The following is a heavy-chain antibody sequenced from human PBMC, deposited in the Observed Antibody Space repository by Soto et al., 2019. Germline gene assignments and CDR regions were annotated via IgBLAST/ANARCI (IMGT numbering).Heavy chain of an antibody. V-gene: IGHV4-59*01. CDR1: GGSISSYY. D-gene: IGHD3-9*01. J-gene: IGHJ4*02. Sequence: SETLSLTCTVSGGSISSYYWSWIRQPPGKGLEWIGYIYYSGSTNYNPSLKSRVTISVDTSKNQFSLKLSSVTAADTAVYYCARGFTIPQYYFDYWGQRTLVTVSS. CDR2: IYYSGST. CDR3: ARGFTIPQYYFDY.